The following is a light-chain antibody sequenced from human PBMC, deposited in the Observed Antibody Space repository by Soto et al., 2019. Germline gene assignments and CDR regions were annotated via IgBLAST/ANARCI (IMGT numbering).Light chain of an antibody. CDR1: SSDIGASNS. J-gene: IGLJ1*01. CDR3: KSYAGSNTYV. CDR2: EVT. Sequence: QSALTQPPSASGSPGQSVTISCAGSSSDIGASNSVSWYQQHPGKAPKLLISEVTKRPSGVPDRFSGSKSGNTASLTVSGLQAADEADYFCKSYAGSNTYVFGSGTKLTVL. V-gene: IGLV2-8*01.